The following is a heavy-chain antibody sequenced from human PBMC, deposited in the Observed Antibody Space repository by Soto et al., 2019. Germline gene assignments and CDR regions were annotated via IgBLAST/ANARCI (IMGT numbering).Heavy chain of an antibody. J-gene: IGHJ4*02. CDR2: IYYSGST. D-gene: IGHD3-22*01. CDR3: ASGNHKWLLPYVYFDY. V-gene: IGHV4-61*01. Sequence: KPSETLSLTCTVSGGSVSSGSYYWSWIRQPPGKGLEWIGYIYYSGSTNYNPSFKSRVTISVDTSKNQFSLKLSSVTAADTAVHYCASGNHKWLLPYVYFDYWGQGTLVTVSS. CDR1: GGSVSSGSYY.